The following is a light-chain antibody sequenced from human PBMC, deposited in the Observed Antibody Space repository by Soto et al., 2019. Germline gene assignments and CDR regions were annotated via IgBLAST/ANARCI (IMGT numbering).Light chain of an antibody. J-gene: IGKJ2*01. V-gene: IGKV3-20*01. CDR1: QSISNSY. Sequence: EIVLTQSPGTLSLSPGERATLSCRASQSISNSYLAWYQQKPGQAPRLLIYGASSSATDIPDRFGGSGSGTDFTLTISRLEPEDFAVYYCQHYGSSPSYTFGQGTKLEIK. CDR3: QHYGSSPSYT. CDR2: GAS.